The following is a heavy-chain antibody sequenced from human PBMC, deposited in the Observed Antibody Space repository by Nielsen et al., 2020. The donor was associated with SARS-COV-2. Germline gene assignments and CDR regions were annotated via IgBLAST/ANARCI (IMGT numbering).Heavy chain of an antibody. CDR3: AREEEGIDY. D-gene: IGHD6-13*01. Sequence: GESLKISCAASGFTFSTYWMSWVRQAPGKGLEWVANINQDGSEKYYGDSVKGRFTISRDTAKNSLYLQMNSLRAEDTAMYYCAREEEGIDYWGQGALVTVSS. J-gene: IGHJ4*02. CDR2: INQDGSEK. V-gene: IGHV3-7*01. CDR1: GFTFSTYW.